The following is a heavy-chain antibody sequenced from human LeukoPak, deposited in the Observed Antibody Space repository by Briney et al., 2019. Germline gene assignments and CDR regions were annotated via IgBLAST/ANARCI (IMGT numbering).Heavy chain of an antibody. D-gene: IGHD2-2*01. Sequence: SETLSLTCAVYGGSFSGYYWSWIRQPPGKGLEWIGEINHSGSTNYNPSLKSRVTISVDTSKNQFSLKLSSVTAADTAVYYCARALTQDIVVVPAAPVYGMDVRGQGTTVTVSS. CDR1: GGSFSGYY. V-gene: IGHV4-34*01. J-gene: IGHJ6*02. CDR2: INHSGST. CDR3: ARALTQDIVVVPAAPVYGMDV.